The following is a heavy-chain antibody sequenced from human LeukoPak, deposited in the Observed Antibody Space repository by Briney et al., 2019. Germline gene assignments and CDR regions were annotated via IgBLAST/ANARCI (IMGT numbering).Heavy chain of an antibody. Sequence: SETLSLTCTVSGGSISSYYWSWIRQPPGKVLEWIGYIYYSGSTNYNPSLKSRVTISVDTSKNQFSLKLSSVTAADTAVYYCARVIKGVYGYFDYWGQGTLVTVSS. D-gene: IGHD5/OR15-5a*01. V-gene: IGHV4-59*01. CDR2: IYYSGST. CDR3: ARVIKGVYGYFDY. CDR1: GGSISSYY. J-gene: IGHJ4*02.